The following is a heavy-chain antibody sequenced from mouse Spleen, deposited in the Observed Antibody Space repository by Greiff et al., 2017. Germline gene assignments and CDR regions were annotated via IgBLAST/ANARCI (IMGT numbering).Heavy chain of an antibody. D-gene: IGHD2-13*01. J-gene: IGHJ4*01. CDR3: ARERVYYGDYGAMDY. CDR1: GYTFTSYW. V-gene: IGHV1-69*02. CDR2: IYPSDSYT. Sequence: QVQLQQPGAELVRPGASVKLSCKASGYTFTSYWINWVKQRPGQGLEWIGNIYPSDSYTNYNQKFKGKATLTADKSSSTAYMQLNSLTSEDSAVYFGARERVYYGDYGAMDYWGQGTSVTVSS.